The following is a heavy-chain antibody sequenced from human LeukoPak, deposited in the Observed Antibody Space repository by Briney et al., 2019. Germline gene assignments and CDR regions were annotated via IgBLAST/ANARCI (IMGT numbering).Heavy chain of an antibody. Sequence: SETLSLTCTISGGSISSGSYYWSWIWQPAGKGLEWIGRIYTSGSTNYNPSLKSRVTISVDTSKNQFSLKLSAVTAADTAVYYCSGVPAAPTYYYDYMDVWGKGTTVTVSS. J-gene: IGHJ6*03. CDR2: IYTSGST. CDR3: SGVPAAPTYYYDYMDV. D-gene: IGHD2-2*01. V-gene: IGHV4-61*02. CDR1: GGSISSGSYY.